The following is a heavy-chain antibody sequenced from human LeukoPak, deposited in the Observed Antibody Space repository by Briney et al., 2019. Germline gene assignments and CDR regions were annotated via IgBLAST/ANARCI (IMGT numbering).Heavy chain of an antibody. V-gene: IGHV1-69*01. J-gene: IGHJ4*02. CDR3: ARDGGTAAAGTFDY. CDR1: GGTFSSYA. Sequence: SVKVSCKASGGTFSSYAISWVRQAPGQGLEWMGGIIPIFGTANYAQRFQGRVTITADESTSTAYMELSSLRSEDTAVYYCARDGGTAAAGTFDYWGQGTLVTVSS. D-gene: IGHD6-13*01. CDR2: IIPIFGTA.